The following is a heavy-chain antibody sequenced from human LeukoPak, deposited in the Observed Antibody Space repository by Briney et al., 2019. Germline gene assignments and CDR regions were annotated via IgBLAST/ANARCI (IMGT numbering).Heavy chain of an antibody. J-gene: IGHJ4*02. Sequence: PGGSLRLSCAVSGFTFRTYWFHWVRQVPGKGLVWVSRINSDGSRTFYADSVRGRFTISRDSDKNTVSMQMNSLRVEDTAVYYCARETLGSGLRAPDYWGRGALVTASS. CDR3: ARETLGSGLRAPDY. D-gene: IGHD7-27*01. CDR2: INSDGSRT. CDR1: GFTFRTYW. V-gene: IGHV3-74*01.